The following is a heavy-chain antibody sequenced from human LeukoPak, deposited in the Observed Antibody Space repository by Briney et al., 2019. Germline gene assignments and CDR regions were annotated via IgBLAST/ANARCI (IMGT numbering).Heavy chain of an antibody. CDR1: GFIFSNYG. V-gene: IGHV3-33*06. Sequence: GGSLRLSCEASGFIFSNYGMHWVRQAPGRGLEWVAVIWNDGSYEHYTDSVKGRFTISRDNSKNTLFLQLNSLRPEDTAVYYCAKPTWGSGSFLIDFWGQGTLVTVSS. CDR3: AKPTWGSGSFLIDF. CDR2: IWNDGSYE. D-gene: IGHD1-26*01. J-gene: IGHJ4*02.